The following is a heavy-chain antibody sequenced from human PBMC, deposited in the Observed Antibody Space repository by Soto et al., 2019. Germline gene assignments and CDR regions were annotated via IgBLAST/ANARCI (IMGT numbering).Heavy chain of an antibody. Sequence: LRLSCAASGVTFLSFTMNWVRQAPGKGLEWVSTISSNSAYIYYTDALRGRFTISRDNAKNSLHLQMNSLRAEDTAVYYCTRDASRDSSARGWFDPWGPGTLVTGSS. CDR1: GVTFLSFT. CDR2: ISSNSAYI. V-gene: IGHV3-21*01. CDR3: TRDASRDSSARGWFDP. J-gene: IGHJ5*02. D-gene: IGHD6-13*01.